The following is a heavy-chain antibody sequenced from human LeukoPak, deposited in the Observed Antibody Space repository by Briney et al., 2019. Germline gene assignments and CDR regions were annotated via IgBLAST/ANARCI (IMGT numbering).Heavy chain of an antibody. D-gene: IGHD1-14*01. CDR2: IYTSGST. CDR1: GGSLSSYY. V-gene: IGHV4-4*07. Sequence: SETLSLTCTVSGGSLSSYYWSWIRQPAGEGLEWIGRIYTSGSTNYNPSLESRVTMSVDTSKNQFSLKLSSVTAADTAVYYYAKDGDYGTNDAFDIWGQGTIVTVSS. J-gene: IGHJ3*02. CDR3: AKDGDYGTNDAFDI.